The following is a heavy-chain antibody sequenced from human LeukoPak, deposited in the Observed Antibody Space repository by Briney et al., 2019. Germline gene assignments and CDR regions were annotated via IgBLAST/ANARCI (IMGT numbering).Heavy chain of an antibody. CDR2: IYYSGNT. Sequence: SETLSLTCTVSGGSITSSTYYWGWIRQPPGKGLEWIGSIYYSGNTYYNPSLKSRVTISVDTSKNQFSLKLSSVTAADTAVYYCARYVIGYYDSSGYSRGFDYWGQGTLVTVSS. CDR3: ARYVIGYYDSSGYSRGFDY. D-gene: IGHD3-22*01. V-gene: IGHV4-39*07. CDR1: GGSITSSTYY. J-gene: IGHJ4*02.